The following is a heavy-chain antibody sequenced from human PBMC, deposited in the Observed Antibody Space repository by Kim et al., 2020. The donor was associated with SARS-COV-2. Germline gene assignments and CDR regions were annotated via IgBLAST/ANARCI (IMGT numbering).Heavy chain of an antibody. CDR2: INPSGGST. J-gene: IGHJ6*02. V-gene: IGHV1-46*01. Sequence: ASVKVSCKASGYTFTSYYMHWVRQAPGQGLEWMGIINPSGGSTSYAQKFQGRVTMTRDTSTSTVYMELSSLRSEDTAVYYCARDLLWFGELFDSYYYGMDVWGQGTTVTVSS. CDR1: GYTFTSYY. D-gene: IGHD3-10*01. CDR3: ARDLLWFGELFDSYYYGMDV.